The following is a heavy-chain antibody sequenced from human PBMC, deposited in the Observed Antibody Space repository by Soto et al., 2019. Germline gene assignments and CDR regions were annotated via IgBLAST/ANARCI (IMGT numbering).Heavy chain of an antibody. CDR1: GYTFTGYY. CDR2: INPNSGGT. CDR3: ARDLAKGGGSAGFDY. J-gene: IGHJ4*02. D-gene: IGHD2-15*01. V-gene: IGHV1-2*02. Sequence: QVQLVQSGAEVKKPGASVKVSCKASGYTFTGYYMHWVRQAPGQGLEWMGWINPNSGGTKYPQKFQGRVTMTRDTSITTGYMSLTGMKSDDTAVYYCARDLAKGGGSAGFDYWGQGTLVDVSS.